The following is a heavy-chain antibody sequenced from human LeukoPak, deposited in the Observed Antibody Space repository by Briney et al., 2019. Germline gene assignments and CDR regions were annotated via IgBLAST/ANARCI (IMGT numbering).Heavy chain of an antibody. CDR1: GFTFNNYA. D-gene: IGHD3-22*01. CDR3: TKTTTGYSSGQYPGWPADH. V-gene: IGHV3-23*01. J-gene: IGHJ4*02. Sequence: GGSMRLSCTASGFTFNNYAMYWVRQAPRKGLEWVAGIFGSGGSAHYADSVKGRFTISRDNSKNTVYLQMDSLRGEDTAVYYCTKTTTGYSSGQYPGWPADHWGQGALVTVSS. CDR2: IFGSGGSA.